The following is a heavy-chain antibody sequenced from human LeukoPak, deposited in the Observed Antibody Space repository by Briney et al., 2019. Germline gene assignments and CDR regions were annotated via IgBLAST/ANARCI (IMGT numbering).Heavy chain of an antibody. V-gene: IGHV3-30*02. CDR2: IRYDGSNK. D-gene: IGHD1-26*01. CDR1: GFTFSSYG. Sequence: GGSLRLSCAASGFTFSSYGMHWVRQAPGKGLEWVAFIRYDGSNKYYADSVKGRFTISRDNSKNTLYLQMNSLRVEDTAVYYCARDSMYSGSPHGDAFAIWGPGTMVTVSP. J-gene: IGHJ3*02. CDR3: ARDSMYSGSPHGDAFAI.